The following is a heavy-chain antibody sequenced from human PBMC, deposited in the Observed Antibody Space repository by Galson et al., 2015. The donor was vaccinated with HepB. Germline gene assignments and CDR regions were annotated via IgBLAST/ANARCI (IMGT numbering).Heavy chain of an antibody. Sequence: SLRLSCAASGFTFSTYSMHWVRQAPGKGLEYLSSIGTGEHSRYYADSVKGRFTISRDNSKNTLYLQMSSLRVEDTAVYYCARMYGDYGAGSWNWFDPWGQGTLVTVSS. J-gene: IGHJ5*02. CDR3: ARMYGDYGAGSWNWFDP. CDR1: GFTFSTYS. CDR2: IGTGEHSR. D-gene: IGHD3-10*01. V-gene: IGHV3-64*04.